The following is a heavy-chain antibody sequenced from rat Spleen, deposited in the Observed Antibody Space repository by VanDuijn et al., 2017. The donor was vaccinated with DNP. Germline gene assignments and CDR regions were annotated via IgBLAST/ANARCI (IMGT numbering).Heavy chain of an antibody. CDR2: VSYHGGNT. CDR3: ARRGYKNSWYVDL. CDR1: GFTFSDYY. V-gene: IGHV5-22*01. J-gene: IGHJ1*01. Sequence: EVQLVESGGGLVQPGRSLKLSCAASGFTFSDYYMAWVRQAPAEGLECVAYVSYHGGNTYYGDSVKGRFTISRDNGKSTLYLQMNSLRSEDTATYYCARRGYKNSWYVDLWGPGTMVTVSS. D-gene: IGHD1-4*01.